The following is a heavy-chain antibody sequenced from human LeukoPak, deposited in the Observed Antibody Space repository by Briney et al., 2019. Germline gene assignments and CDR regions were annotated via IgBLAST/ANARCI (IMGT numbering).Heavy chain of an antibody. Sequence: ASVTVSRKASGYTFTSYGISGVRQAPGQGLEGMGWISAYNGNTNYAQKLQGRVTMTTDTSTSTAYMERSRLRSDDTAVYYCARDIGTIAAAAHCGQGTLVTVSS. V-gene: IGHV1-18*01. J-gene: IGHJ4*02. CDR1: GYTFTSYG. CDR2: ISAYNGNT. CDR3: ARDIGTIAAAAH. D-gene: IGHD6-13*01.